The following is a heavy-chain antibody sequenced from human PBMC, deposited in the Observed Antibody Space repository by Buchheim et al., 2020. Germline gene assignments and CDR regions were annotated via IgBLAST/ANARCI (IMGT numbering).Heavy chain of an antibody. V-gene: IGHV4-59*01. D-gene: IGHD6-13*01. J-gene: IGHJ4*02. CDR2: IYYSGST. Sequence: QVQLQESGPGLVKPSETLSLTCTVSGGSISPYYWSWIRQPPGKGLEWIGYIYYSGSTNYNPSLKSRVTISVDTSKKQFSLKLNSVTAADTAVYYCVRGDYSSSWTAFDYWGRGTL. CDR1: GGSISPYY. CDR3: VRGDYSSSWTAFDY.